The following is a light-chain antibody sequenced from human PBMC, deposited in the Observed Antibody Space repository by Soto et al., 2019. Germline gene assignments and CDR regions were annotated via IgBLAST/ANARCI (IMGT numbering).Light chain of an antibody. V-gene: IGKV1-5*01. CDR1: QNVDNW. Sequence: DIQMTQSPSTLSASVGDRVTITCRASQNVDNWVAWYQQKPGKAPKVLIDDASNLESRVPSRFSGRGSGTAFTLTISSLQPDGFATDYCQRYNSNSRTFGQGTRV. CDR2: DAS. CDR3: QRYNSNSRT. J-gene: IGKJ1*01.